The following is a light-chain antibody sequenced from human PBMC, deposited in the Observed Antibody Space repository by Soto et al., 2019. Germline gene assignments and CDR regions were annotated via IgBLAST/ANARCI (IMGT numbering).Light chain of an antibody. CDR1: GSNIGRNS. V-gene: IGLV1-44*01. J-gene: IGLJ2*01. CDR3: AAWDDSVNGVV. CDR2: SNR. Sequence: QSLLTQPPSASGTPGQRVNISCSGGGSNIGRNSVSWYQQVAGTAPRFLIYSNRQRPSGVPDRFSGSRSGTSASLAISGLQSEDEADYYCAAWDDSVNGVVIGGGTKLTVL.